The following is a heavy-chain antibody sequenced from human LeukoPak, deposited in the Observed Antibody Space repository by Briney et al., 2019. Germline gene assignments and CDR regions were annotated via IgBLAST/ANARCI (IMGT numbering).Heavy chain of an antibody. V-gene: IGHV3-53*05. J-gene: IGHJ4*01. CDR2: IYSGGNT. CDR3: VSPVFINY. D-gene: IGHD1-14*01. Sequence: GGSLRLSCAASGFTVSSNHMNWVRQAPGKGLEWVSVIYSGGNTYYADSVKGRLTISRDNSKNALYLQMTSLRPEDSAVYYCVSPVFINYWGQGTLVTVSS. CDR1: GFTVSSNH.